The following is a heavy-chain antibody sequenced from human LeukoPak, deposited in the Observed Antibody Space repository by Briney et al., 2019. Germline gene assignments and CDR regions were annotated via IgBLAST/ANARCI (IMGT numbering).Heavy chain of an antibody. CDR2: IYTSGST. Sequence: KPSETLSLTCTVSGGSISSYYWSWIRQPPGKGLEWIGYIYTSGSTNYNPSLKSRVTISVDTSKNQFSLKLSSVTAADTAVYYCARHIGYCSSTSCYYNWFDPWGQGTLVTVSS. CDR3: ARHIGYCSSTSCYYNWFDP. J-gene: IGHJ5*02. CDR1: GGSISSYY. D-gene: IGHD2-2*01. V-gene: IGHV4-4*09.